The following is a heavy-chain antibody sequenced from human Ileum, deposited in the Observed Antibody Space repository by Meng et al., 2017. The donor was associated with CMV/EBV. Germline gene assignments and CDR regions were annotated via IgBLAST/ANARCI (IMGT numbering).Heavy chain of an antibody. V-gene: IGHV2-5*02. CDR1: GFSLSTTGVG. Sequence: QITLQESGPTLVKPTQTLTLPCTFSGFSLSTTGVGVGWIRQPPGKALEWLALIYWDDDKRYSPSLKSRLTITKDTSKNQVVLTMTNMDPVDTATYYCARNYYDSGPFQYWGQGTLVTVSS. CDR2: IYWDDDK. D-gene: IGHD3-22*01. J-gene: IGHJ4*01. CDR3: ARNYYDSGPFQY.